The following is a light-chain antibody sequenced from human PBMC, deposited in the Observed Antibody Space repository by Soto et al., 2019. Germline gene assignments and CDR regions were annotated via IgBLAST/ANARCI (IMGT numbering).Light chain of an antibody. CDR3: SSYSTSYTWV. J-gene: IGLJ3*02. CDR1: SSDIGSQNF. V-gene: IGLV2-14*01. Sequence: QSALTQPASVSGSPGQSITISCTGTSSDIGSQNFVSWHQQRPGKAPKFIIYGVTDRPSGVSNRFSGSKSGNTASLTISGLQADDEADYYCSSYSTSYTWVLGGGTTLPVL. CDR2: GVT.